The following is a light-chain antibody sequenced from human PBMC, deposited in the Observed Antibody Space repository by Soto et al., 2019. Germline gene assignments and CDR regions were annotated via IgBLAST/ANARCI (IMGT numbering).Light chain of an antibody. J-gene: IGKJ1*01. CDR2: GAS. V-gene: IGKV3-20*01. CDR1: QSVSSSY. Sequence: EIVLTQSPGTLSLSPGERATLSCRASQSVSSSYLAWYQQKPGQAPRLLIYGASSRATGIPDRFCGSGSGTDFTLTISRLEPEDFAVYYCQQYKNWPHTFGQGTKVDIK. CDR3: QQYKNWPHT.